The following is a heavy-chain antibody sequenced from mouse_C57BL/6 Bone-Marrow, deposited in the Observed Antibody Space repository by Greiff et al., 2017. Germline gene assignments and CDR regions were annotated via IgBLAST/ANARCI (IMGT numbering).Heavy chain of an antibody. V-gene: IGHV1-74*01. CDR1: GYTFTSYW. D-gene: IGHD1-1*01. J-gene: IGHJ2*01. CDR3: AIDLITTVVAY. CDR2: IHPSDSDT. Sequence: QVQLQQSGAELVKPGASVKVSCKASGYTFTSYWMHWVKQRPGQGLEWIGRIHPSDSDTNYNQKFKGKATLTVDKSSSTAYMQLSSLTSEDSAVYYCAIDLITTVVAYGGQGTTLTVSS.